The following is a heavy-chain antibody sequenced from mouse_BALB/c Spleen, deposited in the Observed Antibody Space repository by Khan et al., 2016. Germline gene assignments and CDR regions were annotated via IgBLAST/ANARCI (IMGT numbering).Heavy chain of an antibody. J-gene: IGHJ3*01. CDR1: GFNIKDYY. D-gene: IGHD2-3*01. V-gene: IGHV14-1*02. Sequence: QLKQSGAELVRPGALVKLSCKASGFNIKDYYMHWVKQRPEQGLEWIGWIDPENGNTIYDPKFQGKASITADTSSNTAYLQLSSLTSEDTAVYYCALDGSWFAYWGQGTLVTVSA. CDR3: ALDGSWFAY. CDR2: IDPENGNT.